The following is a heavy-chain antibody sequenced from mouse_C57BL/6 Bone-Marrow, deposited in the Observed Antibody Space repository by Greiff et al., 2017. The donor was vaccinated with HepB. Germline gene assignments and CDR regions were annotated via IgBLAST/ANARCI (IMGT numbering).Heavy chain of an antibody. J-gene: IGHJ1*03. CDR1: GFTFSDFY. Sequence: EVMLVDSGGGLVQSGRSLRLSCATSGFTFSDFYMEWVRQAPGKGLEWIAASRNKANDYTTEYSASVKGRFIVSRDTSQSILYLQMNALRAEDTAIYYCARDATVVAHWYFDVWGTGTTVTVSS. D-gene: IGHD1-1*01. CDR3: ARDATVVAHWYFDV. V-gene: IGHV7-1*01. CDR2: SRNKANDYTT.